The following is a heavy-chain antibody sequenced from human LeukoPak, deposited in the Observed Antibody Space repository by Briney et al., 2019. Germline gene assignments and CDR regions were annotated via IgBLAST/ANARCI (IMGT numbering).Heavy chain of an antibody. CDR2: PDPVDGET. J-gene: IGHJ2*01. CDR3: VTDRARLFWYFDL. V-gene: IGHV1-24*01. CDR1: GPPLSEVS. D-gene: IGHD1-1*01. Sequence: ASVKVSCKVSGPPLSEVSIHWVRQAPGKGLEYVGGPDPVDGETFHAQKFQGRLTMTEDTSTDTAYMDLSSLTSEDTAVYYCVTDRARLFWYFDLWGRGTLVTVSS.